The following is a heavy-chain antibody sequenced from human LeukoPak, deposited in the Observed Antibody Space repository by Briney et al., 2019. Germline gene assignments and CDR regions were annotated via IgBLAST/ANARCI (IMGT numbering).Heavy chain of an antibody. J-gene: IGHJ4*02. D-gene: IGHD2-15*01. CDR1: GGSFSGYY. CDR2: INHSGST. CDR3: ARLVVVAAAFDY. V-gene: IGHV4-34*01. Sequence: SETLSLTCAVYGGSFSGYYWSWIRQPPGKGLEWIGEINHSGSTNYNPSLKSRVTVSVDTSKNQFSLKLSSVTAADTAVYYCARLVVVAAAFDYWGQGTLVTVSS.